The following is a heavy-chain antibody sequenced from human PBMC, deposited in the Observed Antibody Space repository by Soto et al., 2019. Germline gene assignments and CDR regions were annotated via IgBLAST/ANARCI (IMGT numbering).Heavy chain of an antibody. CDR3: ARSQVESGWWPPFDY. CDR1: GGSISSYY. J-gene: IGHJ4*02. Sequence: PSETLSLTCTVSGGSISSYYWSWIRQPPGKGLEWIGYIYYSGSTNYNPSLKSRVTISVDTSKNQFSLKLSSVTAADTAVYYCARSQVESGWWPPFDYWGQGTLVTVSS. D-gene: IGHD6-19*01. V-gene: IGHV4-59*01. CDR2: IYYSGST.